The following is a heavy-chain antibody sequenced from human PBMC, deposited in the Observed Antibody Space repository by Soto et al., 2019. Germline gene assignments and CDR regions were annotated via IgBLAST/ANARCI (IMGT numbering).Heavy chain of an antibody. Sequence: GASVKVSCKASGYTFTSYGISWVRQAPGQGLEWMGWISAYNGNTNYAQKLQGRVTMTTDTSTSTAYMELRSLRSDDTAVYYCARDGYQLERSFSKYYYGMDVWGQGTTVTVSS. CDR3: ARDGYQLERSFSKYYYGMDV. D-gene: IGHD1-1*01. CDR2: ISAYNGNT. V-gene: IGHV1-18*01. CDR1: GYTFTSYG. J-gene: IGHJ6*02.